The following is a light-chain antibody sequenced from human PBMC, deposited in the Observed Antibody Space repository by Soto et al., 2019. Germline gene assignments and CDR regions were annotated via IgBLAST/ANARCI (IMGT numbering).Light chain of an antibody. Sequence: EIVLTQSPGTLSLSPGEGGTLSCRASQSISSSYLAWYQQKPGQSPRLLIYAASSMATGIPDRFSGSGSGTDFTLTISRLEPEDFAVYYCQLYGGSHMFSFGQGTKLEIK. CDR2: AAS. V-gene: IGKV3-20*01. CDR3: QLYGGSHMFS. CDR1: QSISSSY. J-gene: IGKJ2*01.